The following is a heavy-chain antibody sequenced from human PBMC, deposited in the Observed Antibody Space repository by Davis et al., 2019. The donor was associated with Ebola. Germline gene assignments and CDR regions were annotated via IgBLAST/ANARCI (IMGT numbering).Heavy chain of an antibody. J-gene: IGHJ5*02. CDR1: GGSVSSGSYY. D-gene: IGHD3-3*01. Sequence: MPSETLSLTCTVSGGSVSSGSYYWSWIRQPPGKGLEWIGYIYYSGSTDYNPSLKSRVTISVDTSKNQFSLKLSSVTAADTAVYYCASLGAIFGWDWFDPWGQGTLVTVSS. CDR2: IYYSGST. V-gene: IGHV4-61*01. CDR3: ASLGAIFGWDWFDP.